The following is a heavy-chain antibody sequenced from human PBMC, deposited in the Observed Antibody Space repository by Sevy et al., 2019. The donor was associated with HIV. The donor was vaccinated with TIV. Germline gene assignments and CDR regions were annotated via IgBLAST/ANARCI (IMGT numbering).Heavy chain of an antibody. V-gene: IGHV3-21*01. J-gene: IGHJ4*02. Sequence: GGSLRLSCAASGFTFSSYSMNWVRQAPGKGLEWVSSISTSSSYIYYADSEKGRFTISRDNAKNSLYLQMNSLRAEDTAVYYCARDEVGGSYWEFDYWGQGTLVTVSS. CDR3: ARDEVGGSYWEFDY. CDR2: ISTSSSYI. CDR1: GFTFSSYS. D-gene: IGHD1-26*01.